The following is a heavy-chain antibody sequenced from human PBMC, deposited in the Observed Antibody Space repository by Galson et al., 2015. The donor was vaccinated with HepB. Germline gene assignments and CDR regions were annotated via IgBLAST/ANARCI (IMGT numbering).Heavy chain of an antibody. J-gene: IGHJ6*02. CDR3: ARDFYGSGNYYYYGMDV. CDR1: GYTFIGYY. CDR2: INPNSGGT. V-gene: IGHV1-2*06. D-gene: IGHD3-10*01. Sequence: QSGAEVKKPGSSVKVSCKASGYTFIGYYIHWVRQAPGQGLEWMGRINPNSGGTNYAQKFQGRVTMTRDTSISTAYMELRRLRSDDTAVYYCARDFYGSGNYYYYGMDVWGQGTTVTVSS.